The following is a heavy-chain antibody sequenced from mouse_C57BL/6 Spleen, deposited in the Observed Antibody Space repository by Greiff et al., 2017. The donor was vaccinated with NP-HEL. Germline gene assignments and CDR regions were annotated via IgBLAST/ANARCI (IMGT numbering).Heavy chain of an antibody. CDR1: GYTFTSYW. CDR3: AREMIYYES. Sequence: VKLQQPGAELVKPGASVKMSCKASGYTFTSYWITWVKQRPGQGLEWIGDIYPGSGSTNYIEKFKSKATLTVDTSSSTAYMQLSSLTSEDSAVYYCAREMIYYESWGQGTTLTVSS. J-gene: IGHJ2*01. D-gene: IGHD2-3*01. CDR2: IYPGSGST. V-gene: IGHV1-55*01.